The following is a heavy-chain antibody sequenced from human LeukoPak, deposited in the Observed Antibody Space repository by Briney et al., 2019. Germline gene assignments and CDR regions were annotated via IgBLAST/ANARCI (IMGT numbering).Heavy chain of an antibody. Sequence: GGSLRLSCAASGFTFSTYWMGWVRQAPGKGLEWVANIKQDGSEKRYADPVKGRFTISRDNVRNSLYLRMNSLRAEDTGVYYCVRAPATNEWRCMDYWGQGTLVTVSS. CDR2: IKQDGSEK. V-gene: IGHV3-7*01. CDR3: VRAPATNEWRCMDY. D-gene: IGHD2-8*02. CDR1: GFTFSTYW. J-gene: IGHJ4*02.